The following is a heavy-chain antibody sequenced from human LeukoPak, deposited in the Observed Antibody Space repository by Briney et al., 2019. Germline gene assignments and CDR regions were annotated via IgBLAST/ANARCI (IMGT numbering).Heavy chain of an antibody. Sequence: SQTLSLTCTVSGGSISSGSYYWSWIRQPAGKGLEWIGHIYTSGSTSYNPSLQSRVTISVDTSNHEFSLKLTSVTAVDTAVYYCARAGGSVGWYGTIDSWGQGTLVTVSS. CDR1: GGSISSGSYY. CDR3: ARAGGSVGWYGTIDS. J-gene: IGHJ4*02. D-gene: IGHD6-19*01. V-gene: IGHV4-61*09. CDR2: IYTSGST.